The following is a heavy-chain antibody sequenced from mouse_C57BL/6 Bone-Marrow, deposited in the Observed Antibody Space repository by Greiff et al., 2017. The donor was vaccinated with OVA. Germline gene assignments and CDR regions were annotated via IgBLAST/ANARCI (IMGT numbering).Heavy chain of an antibody. J-gene: IGHJ1*03. CDR3: AILHYYGSSSGYFDV. CDR1: GYTFTSYW. CDR2: IHPSDSDT. Sequence: QVQLQQPGAELVKPGSSVKVSCKASGYTFTSYWMHWVKQRPGQGLEWIGRIHPSDSDTNYNQKFKGKSTLTVEKSSSTAYMQLSSLTSEDSAVYYCAILHYYGSSSGYFDVWGTGTTVTVSS. V-gene: IGHV1-74*01. D-gene: IGHD1-1*01.